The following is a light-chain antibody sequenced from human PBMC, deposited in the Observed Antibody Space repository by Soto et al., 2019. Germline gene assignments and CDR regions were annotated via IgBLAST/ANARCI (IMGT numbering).Light chain of an antibody. CDR2: YDD. Sequence: QSVLTQPPSVSEAPRQRVTISGSGSTSNFGSNAVNWYQQLPGKAPKLLIYYDDLLPSGVSDRFSGSKSGTSASLAISGLQAEDEADYYCAAWDDSLNGVVFGGGTQRTFL. J-gene: IGLJ2*01. V-gene: IGLV1-36*01. CDR1: TSNFGSNA. CDR3: AAWDDSLNGVV.